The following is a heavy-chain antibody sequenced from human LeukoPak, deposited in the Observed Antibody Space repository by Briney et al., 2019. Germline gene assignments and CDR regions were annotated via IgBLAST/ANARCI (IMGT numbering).Heavy chain of an antibody. V-gene: IGHV3-23*01. CDR3: AKDRPNYYQSNGHYYRRDGDS. CDR1: GFTFSSCA. CDR2: ISGSGGST. Sequence: PGGSLRLSCAASGFTFSSCAMTWVRQTPGKGLEWVSAISGSGGSTYYADSVTGRFTISRDNSKNTLYLQMNSLRAEDTAVYYCAKDRPNYYQSNGHYYRRDGDSWGQGTLVTVSS. D-gene: IGHD3-22*01. J-gene: IGHJ5*01.